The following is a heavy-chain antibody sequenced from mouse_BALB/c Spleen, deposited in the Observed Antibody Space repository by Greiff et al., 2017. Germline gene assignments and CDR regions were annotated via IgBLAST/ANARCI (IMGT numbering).Heavy chain of an antibody. D-gene: IGHD2-1*01. CDR3: ASERDGNYYAMDY. J-gene: IGHJ4*01. CDR1: GFSLTSYG. Sequence: QVQLKESGPGLVAPSQSLSITCTVSGFSLTSYGVHWVRQPPGKGLEWLGVIWAGGSTNYNSALMSRLSISKDNSKSQVFLKMNSLQTDDTAMYYCASERDGNYYAMDYWGQGTSVTVSS. V-gene: IGHV2-9*02. CDR2: IWAGGST.